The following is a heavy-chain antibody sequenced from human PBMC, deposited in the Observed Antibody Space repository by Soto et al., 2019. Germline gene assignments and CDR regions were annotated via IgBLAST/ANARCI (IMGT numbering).Heavy chain of an antibody. D-gene: IGHD2-2*01. Sequence: ASVKVSCKASGGTFSSYTISWVRQAPGQGLEWMGRIIPILGIANYAQKFQGRVTITADKSTSTAYMELSSLRSEDTAVYYCARDDCSSTSCYAGGLYNWFDPWGQGTLVTVSS. CDR2: IIPILGIA. CDR3: ARDDCSSTSCYAGGLYNWFDP. J-gene: IGHJ5*02. CDR1: GGTFSSYT. V-gene: IGHV1-69*04.